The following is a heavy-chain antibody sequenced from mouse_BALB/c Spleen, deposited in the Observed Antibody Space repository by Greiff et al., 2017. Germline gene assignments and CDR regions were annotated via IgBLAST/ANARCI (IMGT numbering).Heavy chain of an antibody. CDR2: INPSNGRT. CDR1: GYTFTSYW. J-gene: IGHJ2*01. Sequence: QVQLKQPGAELVKPGASVKLSCKASGYTFTSYWMHWVKQRPGQGLEWIGEINPSNGRTNYNEKFKSKATLTVDKSSSTAYMQLSSLTSEDSAVYYCARITTVVATDYWGQGTTLTVSS. V-gene: IGHV1S81*02. CDR3: ARITTVVATDY. D-gene: IGHD1-1*01.